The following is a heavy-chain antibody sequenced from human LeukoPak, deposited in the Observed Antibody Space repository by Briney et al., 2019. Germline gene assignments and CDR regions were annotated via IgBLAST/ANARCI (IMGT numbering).Heavy chain of an antibody. J-gene: IGHJ2*01. CDR2: ISSSSSYI. CDR3: ASLLAYCGGDCYPYFDL. V-gene: IGHV3-21*01. CDR1: GFTFSSYS. Sequence: GGSLRLSCAASGFTFSSYSMNWVRQAPGKGLEWVSSISSSSSYIYYADSVKGRFTISRDNAKNSLYLQMNSLRAEDTAVYCCASLLAYCGGDCYPYFDLWGRGTLVTVSS. D-gene: IGHD2-21*02.